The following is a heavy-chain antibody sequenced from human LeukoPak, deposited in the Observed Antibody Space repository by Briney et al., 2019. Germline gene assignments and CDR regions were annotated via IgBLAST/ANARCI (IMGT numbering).Heavy chain of an antibody. J-gene: IGHJ3*02. CDR1: GGTFSSYA. Sequence: GASVKVSCKASGGTFSSYAISWVRQAPGQGLEWMGGIIPIFGTANYAQKFQGRVTITTDESTSTAYMELSSLRSEDTAVYYCARNYCSSTSCRPSDAFDIWGQGTMVTVPS. V-gene: IGHV1-69*05. D-gene: IGHD2-2*01. CDR3: ARNYCSSTSCRPSDAFDI. CDR2: IIPIFGTA.